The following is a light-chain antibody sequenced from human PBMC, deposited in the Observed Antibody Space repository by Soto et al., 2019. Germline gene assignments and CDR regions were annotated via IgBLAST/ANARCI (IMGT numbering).Light chain of an antibody. CDR1: QSMSNH. J-gene: IGKJ1*01. Sequence: VEHRVIITCWGSQSMSNHLDWYQQKPGKAPKLLIFAASSLQSGFPARFSGRRAGPDFTLTISSLGPEDFATYYCQQSCSSPPTFGQGTKVDIK. CDR3: QQSCSSPPT. V-gene: IGKV1-39*01. CDR2: AAS.